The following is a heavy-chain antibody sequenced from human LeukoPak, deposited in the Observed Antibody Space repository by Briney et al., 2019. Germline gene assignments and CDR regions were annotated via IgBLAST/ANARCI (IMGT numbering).Heavy chain of an antibody. CDR2: INHSGST. V-gene: IGHV4-34*01. J-gene: IGHJ4*02. D-gene: IGHD3-16*02. CDR3: ARANYDYVWGSYRYDDY. CDR1: GGSFSGYY. Sequence: SSETLSLTCAVYGGSFSGYYWSWIRQPPGKGLEWIGEINHSGSTNYNPPLKSRVTISVDTSKNQFSLKLSSVTAADTAVYYCARANYDYVWGSYRYDDYWGQGTLVTVSS.